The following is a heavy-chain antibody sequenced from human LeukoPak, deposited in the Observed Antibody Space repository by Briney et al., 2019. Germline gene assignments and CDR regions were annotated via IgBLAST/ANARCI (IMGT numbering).Heavy chain of an antibody. D-gene: IGHD3-22*01. CDR1: GFTFSSYG. J-gene: IGHJ4*02. Sequence: GGSLRLSCAASGFTFSSYGMHWVRQAPGKGLEWVAVISYDGSNKYYADSVKGRFTISRDNSKNTLYLRMNSLRAEDTAVYYCAKDGSSGLDYWGRGTLVTVSS. V-gene: IGHV3-30*18. CDR2: ISYDGSNK. CDR3: AKDGSSGLDY.